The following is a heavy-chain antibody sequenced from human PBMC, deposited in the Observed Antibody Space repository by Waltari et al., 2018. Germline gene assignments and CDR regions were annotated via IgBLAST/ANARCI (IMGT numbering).Heavy chain of an antibody. D-gene: IGHD3-22*01. CDR2: IIPIFGTA. CDR3: ARGPEDYYDSSGYYFRAFDI. CDR1: GGTFSSYA. Sequence: QVQLVQSGAEVKKPGSSVKVSCKASGGTFSSYAISWVRQAPGQGLEWMGGIIPIFGTANYAQKFQGRVTITADESTSTAYMELSSLRSEDTAVYYCARGPEDYYDSSGYYFRAFDIWGQGTMVTVSS. V-gene: IGHV1-69*13. J-gene: IGHJ3*02.